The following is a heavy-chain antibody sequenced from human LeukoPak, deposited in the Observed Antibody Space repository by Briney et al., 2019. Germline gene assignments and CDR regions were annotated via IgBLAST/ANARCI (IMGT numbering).Heavy chain of an antibody. J-gene: IGHJ4*02. CDR2: VSPPGGGT. V-gene: IGHV3-23*01. CDR3: ARDLAWGAFDY. D-gene: IGHD7-27*01. Sequence: GGSLRLSCAASGFTFSSYAMSWVRQAPGKGLEWVSGVSPPGGGTYYADSVKGRFTISRDDSRNTLSLQMNSLRVGDTAVYYCARDLAWGAFDYWGQGILVAVSS. CDR1: GFTFSSYA.